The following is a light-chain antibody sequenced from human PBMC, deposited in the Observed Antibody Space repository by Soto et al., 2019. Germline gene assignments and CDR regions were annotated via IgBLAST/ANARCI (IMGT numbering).Light chain of an antibody. Sequence: EIVMTQSPVTLSVSPGERATLSCRASQSVSSNLAWYQQKPGQAPRLLIYGASTRATGIPARFSGSRSGTEFTLTISSLQSEDFAVYYCQQYNNWPPWTFGPGTKVDIK. J-gene: IGKJ3*01. V-gene: IGKV3-15*01. CDR1: QSVSSN. CDR3: QQYNNWPPWT. CDR2: GAS.